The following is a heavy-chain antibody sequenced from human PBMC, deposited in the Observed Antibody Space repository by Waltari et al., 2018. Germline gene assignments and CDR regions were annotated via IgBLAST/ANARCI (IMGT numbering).Heavy chain of an antibody. CDR1: GFTFSDNW. CDR2: MNSDATIK. J-gene: IGHJ4*02. CDR3: VRGSSGWYGTDF. V-gene: IGHV3-74*01. D-gene: IGHD6-19*01. Sequence: EVKLVESGGGLVQPGGSLILSCAASGFTFSDNWMHWVRQAPGKGLVWVSRMNSDATIKDDADSVKGRFTISRDNAENTLYLQMNSLRIEDTAIYYCVRGSSGWYGTDFWGQGTLVTVSS.